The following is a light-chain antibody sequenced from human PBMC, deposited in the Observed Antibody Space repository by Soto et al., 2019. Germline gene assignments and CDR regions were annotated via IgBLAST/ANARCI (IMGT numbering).Light chain of an antibody. V-gene: IGKV3-20*01. J-gene: IGKJ1*01. Sequence: EIVLTQSPGTLSLSPGERATLSCRASQSVSNNYFAWYQQKPGQAPRLLIYGASNRATGIPDRFSGGGSGTDFTLTISRLEPEDFAVYYCQQYGSSGTFGQGTKVDIK. CDR1: QSVSNNY. CDR2: GAS. CDR3: QQYGSSGT.